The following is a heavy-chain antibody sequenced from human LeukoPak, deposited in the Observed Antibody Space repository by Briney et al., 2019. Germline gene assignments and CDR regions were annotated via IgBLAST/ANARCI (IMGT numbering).Heavy chain of an antibody. J-gene: IGHJ4*02. D-gene: IGHD3-9*01. CDR2: ISSSSSYI. V-gene: IGHV3-21*01. CDR1: XXTFSSXS. CDR3: ARDPLDWYYFDY. Sequence: LRLSCXXXXXTFSSXSMNWVRQAPGKGLEWVSSISSSSSYIYYADSVKGRFTISRDNAKNSLYLQMNSLRAEDTAVYYCARDPLDWYYFDYWGQGTLVTVSS.